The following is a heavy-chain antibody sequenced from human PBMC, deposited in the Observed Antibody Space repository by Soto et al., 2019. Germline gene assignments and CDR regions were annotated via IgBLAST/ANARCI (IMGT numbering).Heavy chain of an antibody. Sequence: PSGTLSLTCTVSGGSISSSSYYWGWIRQPPGKGLEWIGSIYYSGSTYYNPSLKSRVTISVDTSKNQFSLELSSVTAADTAVYYCARPPYYDFWSGPGVGMDVWGKGTTVTVSS. D-gene: IGHD3-3*01. V-gene: IGHV4-39*01. CDR1: GGSISSSSYY. CDR2: IYYSGST. J-gene: IGHJ6*03. CDR3: ARPPYYDFWSGPGVGMDV.